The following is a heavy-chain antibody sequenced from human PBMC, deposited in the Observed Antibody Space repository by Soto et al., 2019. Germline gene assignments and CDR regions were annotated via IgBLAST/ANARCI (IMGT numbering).Heavy chain of an antibody. V-gene: IGHV3-23*01. CDR2: ISGSGGST. J-gene: IGHJ4*02. CDR3: PKSNINMTTVTANLIFDY. Sequence: GGSLRLSCAASGFTFSSYAMSWVRQAPGKGLEWVSAISGSGGSTYYADSVKGRFTISRDNSKNTLYLQMNSLRAEDTAVYYCPKSNINMTTVTANLIFDYRGQGTLVTVSS. CDR1: GFTFSSYA. D-gene: IGHD4-17*01.